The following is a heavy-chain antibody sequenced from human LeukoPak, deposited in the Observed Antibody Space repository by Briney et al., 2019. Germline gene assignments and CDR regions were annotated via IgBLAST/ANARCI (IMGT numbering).Heavy chain of an antibody. CDR2: ISSSSSYI. CDR3: ARGSGSWHGTFDI. D-gene: IGHD6-13*01. Sequence: GGSLRLSCAASGFTFSSYSMNWVRQAPGKGLEWVSSISSSSSYIYYADSVKGRFTISRDNAKNSLYLQMNSLRAEDTAVYYCARGSGSWHGTFDIWGQGTMVTVSS. CDR1: GFTFSSYS. J-gene: IGHJ3*02. V-gene: IGHV3-21*01.